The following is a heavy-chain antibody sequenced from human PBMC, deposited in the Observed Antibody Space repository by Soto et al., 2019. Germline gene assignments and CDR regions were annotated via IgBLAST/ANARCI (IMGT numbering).Heavy chain of an antibody. CDR3: ARGGPHQWLVSYYYYGMDV. V-gene: IGHV1-18*01. D-gene: IGHD6-19*01. CDR1: GYTFTSYG. CDR2: ISAYNGNT. Sequence: ASVKVSCKASGYTFTSYGISWVRQAPGQRLEWMGWISAYNGNTNYAQKLQGRVTMTTNTSTSTAYMELRSLRSDDTAVYYCARGGPHQWLVSYYYYGMDVWGQGTTVTVSS. J-gene: IGHJ6*02.